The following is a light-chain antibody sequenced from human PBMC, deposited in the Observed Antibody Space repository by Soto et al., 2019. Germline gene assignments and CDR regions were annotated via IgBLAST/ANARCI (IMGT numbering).Light chain of an antibody. CDR2: DVS. V-gene: IGLV2-14*01. Sequence: QSVLTQPASVSGSPGQSITISCTGTSSDVGGYNYVSWYQQHPGKAPKLMIYDVSNRPPGVSNRFSGSKSGNTASLTISGLQAEDEADYYCSSYTSSSTRGVVFGGGTKLTVL. CDR1: SSDVGGYNY. CDR3: SSYTSSSTRGVV. J-gene: IGLJ2*01.